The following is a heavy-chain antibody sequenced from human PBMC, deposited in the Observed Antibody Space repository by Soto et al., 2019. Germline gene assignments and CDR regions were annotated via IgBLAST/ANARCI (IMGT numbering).Heavy chain of an antibody. Sequence: SVKVSCKASGGTFSSYAISWVRQAPGQGLEWMGGIIPIFGTANYAQKFQGRVTITADESTSTAYMELSSLRSEDTAVYYCARSWYWTNGVCFAYFDYWGQGTLVTVSS. CDR3: ARSWYWTNGVCFAYFDY. CDR2: IIPIFGTA. D-gene: IGHD2-8*01. J-gene: IGHJ4*02. CDR1: GGTFSSYA. V-gene: IGHV1-69*13.